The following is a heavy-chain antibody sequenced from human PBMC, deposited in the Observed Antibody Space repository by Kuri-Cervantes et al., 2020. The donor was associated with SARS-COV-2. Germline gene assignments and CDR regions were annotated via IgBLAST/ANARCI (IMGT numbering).Heavy chain of an antibody. CDR2: IYYSGST. V-gene: IGHV4-39*01. CDR3: ARHMAGTFDY. D-gene: IGHD3-10*01. Sequence: SETLSLTCTVSGGSISSSSYYWGWIRQPPGKGLEWIGSIYYSGSTYYNPSLKSRVTISVDTSENQFSLKLSSVTAADTAVYYCARHMAGTFDYWGQGTLVTVSS. J-gene: IGHJ4*02. CDR1: GGSISSSSYY.